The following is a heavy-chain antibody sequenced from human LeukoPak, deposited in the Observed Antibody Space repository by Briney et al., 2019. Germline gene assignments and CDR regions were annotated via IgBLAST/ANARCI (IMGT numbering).Heavy chain of an antibody. J-gene: IGHJ6*02. CDR2: IYSGGST. D-gene: IGHD6-6*01. Sequence: TGGSLRPSCAASGFTVSSNYMSWVRQAPGKGLEWVSVIYSGGSTYYADSVKGRFTISRDNSKNTLYLQMNSLRAEDTAVYYCARPSIADYYYYGMDVWGQGTTVTVSS. CDR3: ARPSIADYYYYGMDV. CDR1: GFTVSSNY. V-gene: IGHV3-53*01.